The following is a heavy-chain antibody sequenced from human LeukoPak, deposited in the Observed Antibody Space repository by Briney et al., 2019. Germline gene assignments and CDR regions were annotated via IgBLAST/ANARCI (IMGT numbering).Heavy chain of an antibody. CDR3: AKKGQADDGGKPD. CDR1: GVTFSTYA. V-gene: IGHV3-23*01. CDR2: ISASGGST. Sequence: RSGGSLRLSCVASGVTFSTYAMSWVRQAPGKGLEWVSAISASGGSTYYADSVKGRFTISRDNSKNTLYLQMNSLRAEDTAVYYCAKKGQADDGGKPDWGQGTLVTVSS. J-gene: IGHJ4*02.